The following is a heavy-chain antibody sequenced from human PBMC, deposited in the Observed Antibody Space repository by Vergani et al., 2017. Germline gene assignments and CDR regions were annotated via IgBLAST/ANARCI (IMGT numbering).Heavy chain of an antibody. D-gene: IGHD7-27*01. CDR1: GAPISYWC. CDR2: LCPSGST. CDR3: ATGAGPFDI. Sequence: QVRLQVSGPGLVKTSETLSLTCSASGAPISYWCWSWLRQPAGKGLEWIGRLCPSGSTNYKPSLKSRVTMSIDTSKNQFSLKLTSVTAADTAVYYCATGAGPFDIWGQGTLVTVSS. V-gene: IGHV4-4*07. J-gene: IGHJ4*02.